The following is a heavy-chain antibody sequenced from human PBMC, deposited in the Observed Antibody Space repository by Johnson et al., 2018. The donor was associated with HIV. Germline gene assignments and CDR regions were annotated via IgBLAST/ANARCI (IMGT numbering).Heavy chain of an antibody. CDR3: ARDSVILVDGAFDI. D-gene: IGHD2-15*01. CDR1: GFTFDDYA. V-gene: IGHV3-9*01. CDR2: ISWNSGSI. J-gene: IGHJ3*02. Sequence: VQLVESGGGLVQPGRSLRLSCAASGFTFDDYAMHWVRQAPGKGLEWVSGISWNSGSIAYAYSVKGRFTISRDNAKNTLYLQINSLRAEDTAVYYCARDSVILVDGAFDIWGQGTMVTVSS.